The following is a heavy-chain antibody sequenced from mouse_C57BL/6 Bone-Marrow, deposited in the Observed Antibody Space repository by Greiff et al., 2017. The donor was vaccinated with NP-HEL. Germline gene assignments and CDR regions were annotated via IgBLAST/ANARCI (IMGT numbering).Heavy chain of an antibody. D-gene: IGHD4-1*01. CDR1: GFSLTSYG. J-gene: IGHJ3*01. CDR2: IWRGGST. CDR3: ATQATNWDDGFAY. Sequence: QVQLKESGPGLVQPSQSLSITCTVSGFSLTSYGVHWVRQSPGKGLEWLGVIWRGGSTDYNAAFMSRLSITKDNSKSQVFFKMNSLQADDTAIYYCATQATNWDDGFAYWGQGTLVTVSA. V-gene: IGHV2-5*01.